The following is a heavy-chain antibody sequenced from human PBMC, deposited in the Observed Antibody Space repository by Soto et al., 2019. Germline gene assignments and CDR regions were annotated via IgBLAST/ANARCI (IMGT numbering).Heavy chain of an antibody. J-gene: IGHJ4*02. CDR3: AKDLSWLVQNGCFDY. CDR1: GFTFSSYG. D-gene: IGHD6-19*01. CDR2: ISYDGSNK. Sequence: GGSLRLSCAASGFTFSSYGMHWVRQAPGKGLEWVAVISYDGSNKYYADSVKGRFTISRDNSKNTLYLQMNSLRAEDTAVYYCAKDLSWLVQNGCFDYWGQGTLVTVSS. V-gene: IGHV3-30*18.